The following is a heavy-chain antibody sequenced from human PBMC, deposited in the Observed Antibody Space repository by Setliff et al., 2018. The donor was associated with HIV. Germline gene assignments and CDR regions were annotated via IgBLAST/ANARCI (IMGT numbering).Heavy chain of an antibody. D-gene: IGHD1-1*01. CDR3: AKIRRPLG. Sequence: GGSLRLSCAASGFTFRSYWLSWVRQAPGKGLEWVAFIRFDGSYKYYADSVEGRFTISRDNSKNTLYLQMDSLRVEDTAVYYCAKIRRPLGWGQGTPVTVSS. CDR2: IRFDGSYK. V-gene: IGHV3-30*02. J-gene: IGHJ4*02. CDR1: GFTFRSYW.